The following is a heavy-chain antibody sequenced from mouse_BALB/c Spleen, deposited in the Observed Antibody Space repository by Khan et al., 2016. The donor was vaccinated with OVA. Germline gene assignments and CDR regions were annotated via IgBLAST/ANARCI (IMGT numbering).Heavy chain of an antibody. CDR3: ARGYYFGSSTWFVD. D-gene: IGHD1-1*01. Sequence: VQLQQSGPELVKPGASVKMSCKASGYTFTSYVMPWVMQKPGQGIAWIGYINPYSDGTKYNEQFKGKATLTSDKSSSTDYLELSSLTSEDSAVYYCARGYYFGSSTWFVDWGQGTLVTVS. V-gene: IGHV1S136*01. CDR1: GYTFTSYV. CDR2: INPYSDGT. J-gene: IGHJ3*01.